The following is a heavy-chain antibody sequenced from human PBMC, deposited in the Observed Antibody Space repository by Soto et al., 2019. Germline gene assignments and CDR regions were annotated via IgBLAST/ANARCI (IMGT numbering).Heavy chain of an antibody. CDR3: ARGLYSSGWHPDYFDY. CDR2: IKEDGSDK. J-gene: IGHJ4*02. CDR1: GFTFSSYW. Sequence: GGSLRLSCADSGFTFSSYWMSWVRQAPGKGLEWVANIKEDGSDKYYVDSVKGRFTISRDNAKNSLYLQMNSLRAEDTAVYYCARGLYSSGWHPDYFDYWGQGTLVTVSS. D-gene: IGHD6-19*01. V-gene: IGHV3-7*01.